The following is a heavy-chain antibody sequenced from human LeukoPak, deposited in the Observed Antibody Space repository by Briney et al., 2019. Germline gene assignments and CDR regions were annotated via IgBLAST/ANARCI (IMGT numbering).Heavy chain of an antibody. CDR3: AHKAAVAGLFDY. CDR2: IYWADDT. CDR1: GFSLSTTGVG. Sequence: ESGPTLVKPTQTLTLTCTFSGFSLSTTGVGVGWLRQPPGKALEWQALIYWADDTRYTPYLQRRLTIPKSTAQNQLVLTMTNIDPVDTATYFCAHKAAVAGLFDYWGQGTLVTVSS. J-gene: IGHJ4*02. V-gene: IGHV2-5*02. D-gene: IGHD6-19*01.